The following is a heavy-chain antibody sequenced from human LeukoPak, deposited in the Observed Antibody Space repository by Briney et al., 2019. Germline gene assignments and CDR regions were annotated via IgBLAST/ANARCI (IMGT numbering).Heavy chain of an antibody. CDR1: GYSFTSYW. Sequence: GASVKVSCKASGYSFTSYWIGWVRQMPGKGLEWMGIIYPGDSDTRYSPSFQGQVTISADKSISTAYLQWSSLKASDTAMYYCARRREDSYGSYFDYWGQGTLVTVSS. CDR2: IYPGDSDT. V-gene: IGHV5-51*01. J-gene: IGHJ4*02. CDR3: ARRREDSYGSYFDY. D-gene: IGHD5-18*01.